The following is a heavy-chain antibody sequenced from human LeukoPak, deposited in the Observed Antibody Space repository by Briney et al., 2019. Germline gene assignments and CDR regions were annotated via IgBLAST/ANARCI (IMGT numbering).Heavy chain of an antibody. Sequence: GGSLRLSCAASGFTFSSYAMHWVRQAPGKGLEWVAVISYDGSNKYYADSVKGRFTISRDNSKNTLSLQMNSLRAEDTAVYYCANLRIAAAGRPYNWFDPWGQGTLVTVSS. D-gene: IGHD6-13*01. CDR1: GFTFSSYA. J-gene: IGHJ5*02. V-gene: IGHV3-30-3*01. CDR3: ANLRIAAAGRPYNWFDP. CDR2: ISYDGSNK.